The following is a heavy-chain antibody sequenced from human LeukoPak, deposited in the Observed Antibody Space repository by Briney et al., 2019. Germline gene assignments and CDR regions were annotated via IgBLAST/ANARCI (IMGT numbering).Heavy chain of an antibody. CDR2: INPNSGGT. CDR3: ATVPHDYGDYDLDY. Sequence: GASVKVSCKASGYTFTGYYMHWVRQAPGQGLEWMGWINPNSGGTNYAQKFQGRVTMTRDTSISTAYMELSRLRSEDTAVYYCATVPHDYGDYDLDYWGQGTLVTVSS. D-gene: IGHD4-17*01. V-gene: IGHV1-2*02. J-gene: IGHJ4*02. CDR1: GYTFTGYY.